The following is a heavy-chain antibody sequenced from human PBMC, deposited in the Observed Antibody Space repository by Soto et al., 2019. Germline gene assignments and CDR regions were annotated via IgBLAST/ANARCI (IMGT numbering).Heavy chain of an antibody. CDR1: GYTFTGYY. Sequence: ASVKVSCKASGYTFTGYYIHWVRQAPGQGLEWMGWVNPNSGGSNSAQRFQGRVTMTRDTSITTAYMDLTSLTYDDTAVYYCARANSGDNDEFDYWGQGTLVTVSS. V-gene: IGHV1-2*02. CDR3: ARANSGDNDEFDY. CDR2: VNPNSGGS. J-gene: IGHJ4*02. D-gene: IGHD5-12*01.